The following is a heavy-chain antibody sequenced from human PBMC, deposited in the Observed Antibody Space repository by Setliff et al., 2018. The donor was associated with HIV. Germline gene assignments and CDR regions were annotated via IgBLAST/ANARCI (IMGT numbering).Heavy chain of an antibody. CDR3: ARDDYADFRPPL. CDR1: GGSISSHY. V-gene: IGHV4-59*11. D-gene: IGHD4-17*01. J-gene: IGHJ4*02. CDR2: VYYSGDT. Sequence: SETLSLTCAVSGGSISSHYWTWIRQSPGKGLEWIGSVYYSGDTDYNPSLKSRVSTSVDTSKNQFSLKLSSVTAADTAVYYCARDDYADFRPPLWGQGTLVTVSS.